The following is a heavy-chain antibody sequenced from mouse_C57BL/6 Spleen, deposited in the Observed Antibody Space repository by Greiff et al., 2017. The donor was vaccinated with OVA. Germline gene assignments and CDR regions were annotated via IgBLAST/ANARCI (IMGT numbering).Heavy chain of an antibody. J-gene: IGHJ4*01. Sequence: EVKLQESGPGLVKPSQSLSLTCSVTGYSITSGYYWNWIRQFPGNKLEWMGYISYDGSNNYNPSLKNRISITRDTSKNQFFLKLNSVTTEDTATYYCARLTGTYYAMDYWGQGTSVTVSS. V-gene: IGHV3-6*01. D-gene: IGHD4-1*01. CDR1: GYSITSGYY. CDR3: ARLTGTYYAMDY. CDR2: ISYDGSN.